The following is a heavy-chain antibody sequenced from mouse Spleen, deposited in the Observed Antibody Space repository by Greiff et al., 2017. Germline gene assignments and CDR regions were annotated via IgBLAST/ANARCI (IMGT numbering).Heavy chain of an antibody. V-gene: IGHV5-4*02. CDR1: GFTFSDYY. D-gene: IGHD2-10*01. J-gene: IGHJ3*01. Sequence: EVQLVESGGGLVKPGGSLKLSCAASGFTFSDYYMYWVRQTPEKRLEWVATISDGGSYTYYPDSVKGRFTISRDNAKNNLYLQMSSLKSEDTAMYYCARSAYYGNPAWFAYWGQGTLVTVSA. CDR2: ISDGGSYT. CDR3: ARSAYYGNPAWFAY.